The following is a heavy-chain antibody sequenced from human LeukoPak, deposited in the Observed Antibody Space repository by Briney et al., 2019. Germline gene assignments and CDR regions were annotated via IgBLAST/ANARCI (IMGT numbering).Heavy chain of an antibody. CDR3: ARDLRKSSGRVHTFEF. D-gene: IGHD6-19*01. V-gene: IGHV4-4*08. Sequence: PSETLSLSCTVSGDSIIDYNKSWVRHSPGKGLGWVGFVSVSGYTSYNPSLKSRLALSFDTSKNQFYLNLSCVTAADTATYFCARDLRKSSGRVHTFEFWGKGTQVTASS. CDR2: VSVSGYT. CDR1: GDSIIDYN. J-gene: IGHJ4*02.